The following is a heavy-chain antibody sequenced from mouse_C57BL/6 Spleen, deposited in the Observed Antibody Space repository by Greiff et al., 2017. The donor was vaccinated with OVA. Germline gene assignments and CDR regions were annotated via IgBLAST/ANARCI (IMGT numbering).Heavy chain of an antibody. D-gene: IGHD2-3*01. CDR1: GFTFSDYG. V-gene: IGHV5-17*01. CDR2: ISSGSSTI. CDR3: ARGGDGYSVRFAY. Sequence: EVQRVESGGGLVKPGGSLKLSCAASGFTFSDYGMHWVRQAPEKGLEWVAYISSGSSTIYYADTVKGRFTISRDNAKNTLFLQMTSLRSEDTAMYYCARGGDGYSVRFAYWGQGTLVTVSA. J-gene: IGHJ3*01.